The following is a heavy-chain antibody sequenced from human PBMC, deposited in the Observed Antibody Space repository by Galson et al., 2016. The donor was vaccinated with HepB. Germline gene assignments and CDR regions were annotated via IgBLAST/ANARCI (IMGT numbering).Heavy chain of an antibody. Sequence: SLRLSCAASGFTFDDFTMHWVRQAPGKGLEWVSLVTWNGTPFYADSVKGRFSISRDNDKNSLYLQMSSLGIEDAAFYYCVKESQVGQNSFGPRFDYWGQGTLGTVSS. V-gene: IGHV3-43*01. D-gene: IGHD3-3*01. J-gene: IGHJ4*02. CDR3: VKESQVGQNSFGPRFDY. CDR1: GFTFDDFT. CDR2: VTWNGTP.